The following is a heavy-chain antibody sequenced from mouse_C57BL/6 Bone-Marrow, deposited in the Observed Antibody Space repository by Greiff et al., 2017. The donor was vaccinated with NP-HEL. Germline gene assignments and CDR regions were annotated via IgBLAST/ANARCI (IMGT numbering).Heavy chain of an antibody. Sequence: QVQLQQPGAELVKPGASVKLSCKASGYTFTSYWMQWVKQRPGQGLEWIGEIDPSDSYTNYTQKFKGKATLTVDTSSSTAYMQLSSLTSEDSAVYYCAAYLSMDYWGQGTSVTVSS. CDR2: IDPSDSYT. J-gene: IGHJ4*01. V-gene: IGHV1-50*01. CDR1: GYTFTSYW. D-gene: IGHD5-5*01. CDR3: AAYLSMDY.